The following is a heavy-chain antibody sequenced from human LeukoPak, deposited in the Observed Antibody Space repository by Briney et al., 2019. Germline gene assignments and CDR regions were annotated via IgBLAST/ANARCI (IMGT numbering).Heavy chain of an antibody. CDR1: GYTFTSYD. D-gene: IGHD3-22*01. Sequence: ASVKVSCKASGYTFTSYDINWVRQATGQGLEWMGWMNPNSGNTGYAQKFQGRVTMTRNTSISTAYMELSSLRSEDTAVYYCARGPIDWYYDSSGMGVWGQGTTVTVSS. CDR3: ARGPIDWYYDSSGMGV. CDR2: MNPNSGNT. V-gene: IGHV1-8*02. J-gene: IGHJ6*02.